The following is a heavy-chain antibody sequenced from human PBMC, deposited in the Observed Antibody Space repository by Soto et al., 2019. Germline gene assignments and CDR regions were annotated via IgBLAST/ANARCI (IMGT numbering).Heavy chain of an antibody. V-gene: IGHV3-23*01. D-gene: IGHD5-12*01. CDR3: AKVLGWLRLDEFDY. Sequence: EVQLLESGGGLVQPGGSLRLSCAASGFTFSSYAMSWVRQAPGKGLDWVSAISGSGGRTYYADSVKGRFTISRDNSKNTRYLQMNSLRAEDTAVYYCAKVLGWLRLDEFDYWGQGTLVTVSS. CDR2: ISGSGGRT. CDR1: GFTFSSYA. J-gene: IGHJ4*02.